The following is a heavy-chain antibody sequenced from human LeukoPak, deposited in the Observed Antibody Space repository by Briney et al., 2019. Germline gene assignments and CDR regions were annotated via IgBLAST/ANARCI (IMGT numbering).Heavy chain of an antibody. Sequence: GGSLSLSCAASGFTFSSYWMSWVRQAPGKGLEWVANIKQDGSEKYYVDSVKGRFTISRDNAKNSLYLQMNSLRAEDTAVYYCARDLYDSSGYYLGYYFDYWGQGTLVTVSS. V-gene: IGHV3-7*01. CDR2: IKQDGSEK. D-gene: IGHD3-22*01. CDR1: GFTFSSYW. J-gene: IGHJ4*02. CDR3: ARDLYDSSGYYLGYYFDY.